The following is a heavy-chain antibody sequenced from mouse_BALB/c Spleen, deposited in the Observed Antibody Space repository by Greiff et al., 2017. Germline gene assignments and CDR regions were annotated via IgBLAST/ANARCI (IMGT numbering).Heavy chain of an antibody. J-gene: IGHJ3*01. CDR3: TRDGDYDGFAY. D-gene: IGHD2-4*01. CDR1: GFTFSSYT. Sequence: DVMLVESGGGLVQPGGSLKLSCAASGFTFSSYTMSWVRQTPEKRLEWVATISSGGSYTYYPDSVKGRFTISRDNAKNTLYLQMSSLKSEDTAMYYCTRDGDYDGFAYWGQGTLVTVSA. V-gene: IGHV5-6-4*01. CDR2: ISSGGSYT.